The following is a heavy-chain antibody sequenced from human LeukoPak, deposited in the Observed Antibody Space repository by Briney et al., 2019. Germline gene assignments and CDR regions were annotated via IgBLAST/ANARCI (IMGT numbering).Heavy chain of an antibody. Sequence: GGSLRLSCAASGFTFSSYSMNWVRQAPGKGLEWVSSISSSSSYIYYADSVKGRFTISRDNAKNSLYLQMNSLRAEDTAVYYCASPLLAELRLGELSPADAFDIWGQGTMVTVSS. D-gene: IGHD3-16*02. CDR3: ASPLLAELRLGELSPADAFDI. V-gene: IGHV3-21*01. CDR1: GFTFSSYS. CDR2: ISSSSSYI. J-gene: IGHJ3*02.